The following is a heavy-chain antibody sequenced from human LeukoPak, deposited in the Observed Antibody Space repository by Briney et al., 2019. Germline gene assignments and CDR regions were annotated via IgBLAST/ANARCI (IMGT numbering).Heavy chain of an antibody. CDR1: GFTFDDYA. J-gene: IGHJ6*02. CDR2: ISGDGGTT. V-gene: IGHV3-43*02. D-gene: IGHD3-9*01. CDR3: AKAGYDTLTGFYSYYYYAMDV. Sequence: GGSLRLSCAASGFTFDDYAMHWVRQAPEKGLEWVSLISGDGGTTYYAESVKGRFTISRDNSRNSLYLQMNSLRTEDTALYYCAKAGYDTLTGFYSYYYYAMDVWGQGTTVTVSS.